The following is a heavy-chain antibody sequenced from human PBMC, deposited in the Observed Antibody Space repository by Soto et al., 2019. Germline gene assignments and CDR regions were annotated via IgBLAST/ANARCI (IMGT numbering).Heavy chain of an antibody. CDR1: GYTLSELS. Sequence: ASVKVSCKVSGYTLSELSMHWVRQAPGKGLEWMGGFDPEDGETIYAQKFQGRVTMTEDTSTDTAYMELSSLRSEDTAVYYCAIFDSSGYWSRFDYWGQGTLGTV. V-gene: IGHV1-24*01. CDR3: AIFDSSGYWSRFDY. J-gene: IGHJ4*02. D-gene: IGHD3-22*01. CDR2: FDPEDGET.